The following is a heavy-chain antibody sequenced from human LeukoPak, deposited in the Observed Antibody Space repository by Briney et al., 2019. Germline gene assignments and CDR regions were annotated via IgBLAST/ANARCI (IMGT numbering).Heavy chain of an antibody. D-gene: IGHD5-24*01. V-gene: IGHV4-59*01. CDR1: GGSISSYY. Sequence: SETLSLTCTVAGGSISSYYWSWIRQPPGKGLELIGYIYYSGSTNYKPSLKGRVTISVDTSKNQFSRKLSSVTAPSRYVYFCAREKRGSMATWFDPWGQRTLVTVSS. J-gene: IGHJ5*02. CDR3: AREKRGSMATWFDP. CDR2: IYYSGST.